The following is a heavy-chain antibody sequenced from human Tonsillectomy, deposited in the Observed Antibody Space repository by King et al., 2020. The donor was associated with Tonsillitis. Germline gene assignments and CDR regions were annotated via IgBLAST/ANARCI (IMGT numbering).Heavy chain of an antibody. CDR2: NRNKANRYTT. CDR3: ARAVSGTAVPDF. CDR1: GFTFSDHY. V-gene: IGHV3-72*01. Sequence: VQLVESGGGLVQPGGSLRLSCAASGFTFSDHYMDWVRQAPGKGLEWVGRNRNKANRYTTEYAASVKGRFTISRDDSKNSLYLQLNSLKTEDTAVYYCARAVSGTAVPDFWGQGTLVTVSS. D-gene: IGHD1-7*01. J-gene: IGHJ4*02.